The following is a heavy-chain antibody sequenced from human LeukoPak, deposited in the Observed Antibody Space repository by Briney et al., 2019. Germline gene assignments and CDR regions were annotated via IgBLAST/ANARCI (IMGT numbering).Heavy chain of an antibody. CDR1: GYTFTSYY. CDR2: INPSGGST. D-gene: IGHD5-18*01. V-gene: IGHV1-46*01. J-gene: IGHJ4*02. CDR3: ARVNHRSVDTAMVTGTLYYFDY. Sequence: GASVKVSCKASGYTFTSYYMRWVRQAPGQGLEWMGIINPSGGSTSYAQKFQGRVTMTREMSTSTVYMELSSLRSEDTAVYYCARVNHRSVDTAMVTGTLYYFDYWGQGTLVTVSS.